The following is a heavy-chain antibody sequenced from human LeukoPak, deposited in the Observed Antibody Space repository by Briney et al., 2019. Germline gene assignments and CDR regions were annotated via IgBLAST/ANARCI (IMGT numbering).Heavy chain of an antibody. CDR1: GFTFSSYG. J-gene: IGHJ4*02. Sequence: PGGSLRLSCAASGFTFSSYGMHWVRQAPGKGLEWVTFIRYDGSIGYYADSVKGRFTISRDNSKNTLYLQMNNLRAEDTAVYYCAKDYYVGWGQGTLVTVSS. D-gene: IGHD3-10*02. CDR3: AKDYYVG. CDR2: IRYDGSIG. V-gene: IGHV3-30*02.